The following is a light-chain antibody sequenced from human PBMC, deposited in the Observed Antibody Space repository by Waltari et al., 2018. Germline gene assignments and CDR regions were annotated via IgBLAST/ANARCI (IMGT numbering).Light chain of an antibody. Sequence: SSELTQDPAVSVAMGQTVTITCQGHGLRSYYASWYQQRPGQAPILIMYDKNNRPSGVPDRFSGSNSDNTASLTITGAQAEDEASYYCHSRDASGVGGSFGGGTKLTVL. J-gene: IGLJ2*01. CDR3: HSRDASGVGGS. V-gene: IGLV3-19*01. CDR2: DKN. CDR1: GLRSYY.